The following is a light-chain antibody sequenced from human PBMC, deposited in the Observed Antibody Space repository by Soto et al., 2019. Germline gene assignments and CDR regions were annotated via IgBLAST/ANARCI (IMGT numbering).Light chain of an antibody. V-gene: IGKV3-15*01. CDR3: QHYNNWPIT. CDR2: GAA. CDR1: QSVATN. Sequence: EIVMTQSPATLSVPPGASVTLSCRAHQSVATNLARYQQRAAQAPSLLIYGAATRPPGIPARFSGSGSGTDLTLTISSLPSEDFAVYHCQHYNNWPITFGQGTRLEIK. J-gene: IGKJ5*01.